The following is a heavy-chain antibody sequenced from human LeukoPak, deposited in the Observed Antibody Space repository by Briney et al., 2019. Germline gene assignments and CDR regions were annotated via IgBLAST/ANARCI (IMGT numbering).Heavy chain of an antibody. Sequence: GASVKVSCKASGGTFSSYAISWVRQAPGQGLEWMGRIIPILGIANYAQKFQGRVTITADESTSTAYMELSSLRSEDTAVYYCNNRNTVTTSLDLDYWGQGTLVTVSS. D-gene: IGHD4-17*01. CDR3: NNRNTVTTSLDLDY. CDR1: GGTFSSYA. V-gene: IGHV1-69*04. J-gene: IGHJ4*02. CDR2: IIPILGIA.